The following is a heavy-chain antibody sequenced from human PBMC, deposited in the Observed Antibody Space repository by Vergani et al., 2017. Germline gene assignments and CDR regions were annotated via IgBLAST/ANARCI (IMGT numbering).Heavy chain of an antibody. CDR3: AIVTYSYYSSGYYVDY. D-gene: IGHD3-22*01. CDR1: GYSLTELT. J-gene: IGHJ4*02. V-gene: IGHV1-24*01. CDR2: FDPEHGEV. Sequence: QVQLVQSGSAVRKPGASVKVSCQVSGYSLTELTIHWVRQAPGKWLEWMGGFDPEHGEVTFAHHIQGRVTMTEDRSTDTAYMELSSLRPEDTALYYCAIVTYSYYSSGYYVDYWGRGTLVTFSS.